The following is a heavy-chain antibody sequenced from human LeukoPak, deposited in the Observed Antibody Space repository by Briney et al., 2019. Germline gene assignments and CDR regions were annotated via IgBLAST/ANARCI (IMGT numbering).Heavy chain of an antibody. V-gene: IGHV3-23*01. J-gene: IGHJ6*03. CDR1: GFTFSNYL. Sequence: PGGSLRLSCVASGFTFSNYLMNWVRQAPGKGLEWVSGISHSGSSIYYAESVNGRFTISRDNSKNTLYLQMDRLRVEDTAVYYCAMELIAAPYYYYYYYMDVWGKGTTVTVSS. D-gene: IGHD6-6*01. CDR2: ISHSGSSI. CDR3: AMELIAAPYYYYYYYMDV.